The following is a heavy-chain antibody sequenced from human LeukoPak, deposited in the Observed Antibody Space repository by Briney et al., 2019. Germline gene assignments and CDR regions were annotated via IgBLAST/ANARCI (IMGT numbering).Heavy chain of an antibody. Sequence: SQTLSLTCTVSGGSISSGSYYWIWLRQPPGKGLEWFGRIYTSGSNNYNPSLKARVTISVHTSKNQFSLKLSSVTAADTAVYYCARATNWWELLGGWAFDIWGQGTMVTVSS. V-gene: IGHV4-61*02. D-gene: IGHD1-26*01. CDR2: IYTSGSN. CDR3: ARATNWWELLGGWAFDI. CDR1: GGSISSGSYY. J-gene: IGHJ3*02.